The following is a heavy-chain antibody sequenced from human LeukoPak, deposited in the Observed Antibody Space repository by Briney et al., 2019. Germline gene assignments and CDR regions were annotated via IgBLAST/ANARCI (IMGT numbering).Heavy chain of an antibody. V-gene: IGHV4-39*01. CDR3: ARTVPATATGFDY. CDR2: IYYSGST. Sequence: SETLSLTCTVSGGSISSSSYYWGWIRQPPGKRLEWIGSIYYSGSTYYNPSLKSRVTISVDTSKNQFSLKLSSVTAADTAVYYCARTVPATATGFDYWGQGTLVTVSS. CDR1: GGSISSSSYY. J-gene: IGHJ4*02. D-gene: IGHD2-2*01.